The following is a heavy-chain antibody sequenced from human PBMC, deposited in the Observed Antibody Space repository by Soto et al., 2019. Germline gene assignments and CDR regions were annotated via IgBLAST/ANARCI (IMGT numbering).Heavy chain of an antibody. Sequence: GASAKVSCKASGGTFSSYAISWVRQAPGQGLEWMGGIIPIFGTANYAQKFQGRVTITADESTSTAYMELSSLRSEDTAVYYCASRIVPAAIGGIYGMDVWGQGTTVTVSS. CDR2: IIPIFGTA. V-gene: IGHV1-69*13. D-gene: IGHD2-2*02. J-gene: IGHJ6*02. CDR1: GGTFSSYA. CDR3: ASRIVPAAIGGIYGMDV.